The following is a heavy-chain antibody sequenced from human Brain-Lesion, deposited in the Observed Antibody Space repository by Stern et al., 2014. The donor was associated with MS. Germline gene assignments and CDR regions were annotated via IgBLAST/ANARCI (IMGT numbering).Heavy chain of an antibody. CDR1: GYIFTGYY. Sequence: QVQLADPPAEVTTPGASVKASCKTSGYIFTGYYTHWVRKAPGQGLEWMAWINPNTGGTKDAQKVKGRVTMSRDTSISTAFVELSSLTSDDTTVYYCSRDQRGITIFGVVTDYYYLGMDVWGQGTTVTVSS. J-gene: IGHJ6*02. V-gene: IGHV1-2*02. CDR3: SRDQRGITIFGVVTDYYYLGMDV. CDR2: INPNTGGT. D-gene: IGHD3-3*01.